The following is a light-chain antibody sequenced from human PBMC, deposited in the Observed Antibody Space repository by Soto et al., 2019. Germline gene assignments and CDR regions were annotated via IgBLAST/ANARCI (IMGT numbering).Light chain of an antibody. J-gene: IGKJ4*01. Sequence: EIVLTQSPGTLSLSPGERATLSCRGSQSISSSYLAWYQQKPGQPPRLLLYRTFSRATGIPDRFSGSGSGTDFTLTISRLEPEDFAVYFCQQFSSSPLTLGGGTKVDIK. CDR3: QQFSSSPLT. CDR1: QSISSSY. CDR2: RTF. V-gene: IGKV3-20*01.